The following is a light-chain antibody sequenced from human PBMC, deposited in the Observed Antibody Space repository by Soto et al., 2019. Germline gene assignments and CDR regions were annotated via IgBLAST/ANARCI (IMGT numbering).Light chain of an antibody. Sequence: EMVFTQSPGTLSLSPAERATLSCRASQSVSSSLAWYQQKPGQAPRLLIYDAFRRATGIPARISGCGSGTDFTLTIPGXEPEDFAVYYCQQRGNWLWTFGQGTKVDTK. CDR3: QQRGNWLWT. V-gene: IGKV3-11*01. CDR2: DAF. J-gene: IGKJ1*01. CDR1: QSVSSS.